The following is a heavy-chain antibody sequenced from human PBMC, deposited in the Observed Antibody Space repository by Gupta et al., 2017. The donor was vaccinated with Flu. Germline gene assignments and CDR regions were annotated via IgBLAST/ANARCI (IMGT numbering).Heavy chain of an antibody. Sequence: EVELVESGGGLVKPGGSLRLSCVGSRFTFSHFSITWVRQTPGEGLEWVSSIAGSSNYIYHADSMRGRFATSRDNAKNSVYLQMDNLRVEDSGTYYCARGVGGSTSWGRFDLWGQGTLVTVSS. CDR3: ARGVGGSTSWGRFDL. CDR2: IAGSSNYI. V-gene: IGHV3-21*02. J-gene: IGHJ5*02. D-gene: IGHD6-13*01. CDR1: RFTFSHFS.